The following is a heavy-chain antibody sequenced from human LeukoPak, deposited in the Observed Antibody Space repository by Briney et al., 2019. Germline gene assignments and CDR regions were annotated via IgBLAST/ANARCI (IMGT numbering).Heavy chain of an antibody. J-gene: IGHJ4*02. CDR1: GFTFSDSA. CDR2: ISHSGANT. V-gene: IGHV3-23*01. CDR3: TTLLYGDYVPLDY. D-gene: IGHD4-17*01. Sequence: GGSLRLSCAASGFTFSDSAMDWVRQAPGKGLEWVSLISHSGANTFYADSVKGRFSVSRDNSKNTMYLQMNSLKTEDTAVYYCTTLLYGDYVPLDYWGQGTLVTVSS.